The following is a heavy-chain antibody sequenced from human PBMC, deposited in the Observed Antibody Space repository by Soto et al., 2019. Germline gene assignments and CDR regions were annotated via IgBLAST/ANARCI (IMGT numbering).Heavy chain of an antibody. CDR3: TREGSAPYYYYGMDA. V-gene: IGHV1-18*01. CDR1: GGTFSSYT. CDR2: IIPHNGNT. Sequence: ASVKVSCKASGGTFSSYTISWVRQAPGQGLEWLGWIIPHNGNTKYAQNLQGRVIMTADTSTSTAYMELRSLRSDDTAIYYCTREGSAPYYYYGMDAWGQGTTVTVS. D-gene: IGHD3-10*01. J-gene: IGHJ6*02.